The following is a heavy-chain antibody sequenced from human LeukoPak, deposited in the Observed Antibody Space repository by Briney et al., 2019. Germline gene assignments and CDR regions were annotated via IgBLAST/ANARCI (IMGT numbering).Heavy chain of an antibody. Sequence: SETLSLTCTVSGGSISSYYWSWIRQPAGKGLEWIGRIYTSGSTNYNPSLKSRVTMSVDTSKNQFSLKLSSVTAADTAVYYCARERLWFGDNWFDPWGQGTLVTVSS. CDR1: GGSISSYY. D-gene: IGHD3-10*01. J-gene: IGHJ5*02. CDR2: IYTSGST. CDR3: ARERLWFGDNWFDP. V-gene: IGHV4-4*07.